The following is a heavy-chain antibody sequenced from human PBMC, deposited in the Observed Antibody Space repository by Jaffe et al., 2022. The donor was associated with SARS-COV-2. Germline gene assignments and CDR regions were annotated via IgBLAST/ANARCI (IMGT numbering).Heavy chain of an antibody. V-gene: IGHV1-24*01. CDR1: GYTLTELS. D-gene: IGHD2-21*02. CDR2: FDPEDGET. J-gene: IGHJ2*01. CDR3: ATDLLGSVVVTANRNWYFDL. Sequence: QVQLVQSGAEVKKPGASVKVSCKVSGYTLTELSMHWVRQAPGKGLEWMGGFDPEDGETIYAQKFQGRVTMTEDTSTDTAYMELSSLRSEDTAVYYCATDLLGSVVVTANRNWYFDLWGRGTLVTVSS.